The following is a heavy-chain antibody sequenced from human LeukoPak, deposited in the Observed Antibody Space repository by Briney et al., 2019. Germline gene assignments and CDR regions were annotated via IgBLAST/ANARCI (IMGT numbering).Heavy chain of an antibody. V-gene: IGHV1-2*02. Sequence: ASVKVSCKASGYTFTCYYMHWVRQAPGQGLEWMGWSNPISGVTNFAQNFLGRVSMSRYTSIRTAYLDMYSLTFDDTAVFYCARGGYSGFDPFDYWGQGTLVTVSS. D-gene: IGHD5-12*01. CDR3: ARGGYSGFDPFDY. CDR1: GYTFTCYY. CDR2: SNPISGVT. J-gene: IGHJ4*02.